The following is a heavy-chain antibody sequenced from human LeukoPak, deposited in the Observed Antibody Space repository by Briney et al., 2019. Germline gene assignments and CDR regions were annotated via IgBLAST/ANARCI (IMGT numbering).Heavy chain of an antibody. CDR3: AKRFTFGGLIVTPDFDY. J-gene: IGHJ4*02. Sequence: GGSLRLSCAASGFSFRRYWMSWVRQAPGKGLEWVSGISGSGGTTDYAVSVKGRFTISRDNSKNTLYLQMNSLRAEDTAVYYCAKRFTFGGLIVTPDFDYWGRGTLVTVSS. V-gene: IGHV3-23*01. CDR2: ISGSGGTT. CDR1: GFSFRRYW. D-gene: IGHD3-16*02.